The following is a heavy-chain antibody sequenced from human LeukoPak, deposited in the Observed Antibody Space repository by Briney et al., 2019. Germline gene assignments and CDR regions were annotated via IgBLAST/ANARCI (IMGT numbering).Heavy chain of an antibody. CDR1: GFTFDDYG. D-gene: IGHD3-22*01. CDR2: INWNGGST. J-gene: IGHJ4*02. CDR3: ARADGTGYFLGHFDY. V-gene: IGHV3-20*04. Sequence: GGSLRLSCAASGFTFDDYGMSWVRQAPGKGLEWVSGINWNGGSTGYADSVKGRFTISRDNAKNSLYLQMNSLRAEDTALYYCARADGTGYFLGHFDYWGQGTLVTVSS.